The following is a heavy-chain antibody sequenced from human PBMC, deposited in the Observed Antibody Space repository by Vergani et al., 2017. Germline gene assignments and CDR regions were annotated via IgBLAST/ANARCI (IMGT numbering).Heavy chain of an antibody. Sequence: QVQLQQWGAGLLKPSETLSLTCAVYGGSFSGYYWSWIRQPPGKGLEWIGEINHSGSTNYNPSLKSRVTISVDTSKNPFSLKLSSVTAADTAVYYCARGQVYCSSTSCYTTPNWFDPWGQGTLVTVSS. CDR2: INHSGST. CDR1: GGSFSGYY. CDR3: ARGQVYCSSTSCYTTPNWFDP. V-gene: IGHV4-34*01. D-gene: IGHD2-2*02. J-gene: IGHJ5*02.